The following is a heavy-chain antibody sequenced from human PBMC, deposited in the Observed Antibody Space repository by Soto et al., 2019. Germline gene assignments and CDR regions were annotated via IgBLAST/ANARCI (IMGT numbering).Heavy chain of an antibody. CDR2: IYWDDDK. D-gene: IGHD1-26*01. Sequence: QIALREPGPTLVKPAQTLTLTCTFSGFSLSTSGVGVGWIRQPPGKALEWLALIYWDDDKRYSPSLKSRLTITKDTSKNQVVLTMTNMDPVDTATYYCAHRGSGSYPWYFDLWGRGTLVTVSS. J-gene: IGHJ2*01. V-gene: IGHV2-5*02. CDR3: AHRGSGSYPWYFDL. CDR1: GFSLSTSGVG.